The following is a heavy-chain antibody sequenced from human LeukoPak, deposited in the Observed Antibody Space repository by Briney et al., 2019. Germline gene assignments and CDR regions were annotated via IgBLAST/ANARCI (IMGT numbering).Heavy chain of an antibody. D-gene: IGHD6-19*01. V-gene: IGHV4-39*01. Sequence: PSETLSLTCTVSGGSISSSSYYWGWSRQPPGKGLEWIGSIYYGGSSYYNPSLKSRITISVDTSKNQFSLKLTSVTAADTAVYYCARHHGFSSGWLNCWGQGTLVTVSS. CDR1: GGSISSSSYY. J-gene: IGHJ4*02. CDR3: ARHHGFSSGWLNC. CDR2: IYYGGSS.